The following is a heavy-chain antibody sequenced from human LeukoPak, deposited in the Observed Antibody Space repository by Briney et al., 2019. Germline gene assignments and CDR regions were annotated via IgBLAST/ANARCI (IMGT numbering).Heavy chain of an antibody. J-gene: IGHJ4*02. CDR2: ISSSSSYI. CDR3: TTQKSLIAAAVDY. CDR1: GFTFSSYS. Sequence: PGGSLRLSCAASGFTFSSYSMNWVRQAPGKGLEWVSSISSSSSYIYYADSVKGRFTISRDNAKNSLYLQMNSLRAEDTAVYYCTTQKSLIAAAVDYWGQGTLVTVSS. V-gene: IGHV3-21*01. D-gene: IGHD6-13*01.